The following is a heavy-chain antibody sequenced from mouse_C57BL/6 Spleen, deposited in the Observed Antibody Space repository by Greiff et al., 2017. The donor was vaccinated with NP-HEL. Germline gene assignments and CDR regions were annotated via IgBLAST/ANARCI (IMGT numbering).Heavy chain of an antibody. Sequence: VQLQQSGAELVRPGTSVKVSCKASGYAFTNYLLEWVKQRPGQGLEWIGVINPGSGGTNYNEKFKGKATLTADKSSSTAYMQLSSLTSEDSAVYFCANNYPSWLAYWGQGTLVTVSA. D-gene: IGHD1-3*01. J-gene: IGHJ3*01. CDR1: GYAFTNYL. V-gene: IGHV1-54*01. CDR2: INPGSGGT. CDR3: ANNYPSWLAY.